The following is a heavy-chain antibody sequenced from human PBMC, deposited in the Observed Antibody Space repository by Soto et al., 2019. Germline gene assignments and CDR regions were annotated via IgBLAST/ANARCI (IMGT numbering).Heavy chain of an antibody. CDR3: VKGDDFWSGQGMDV. CDR1: GFTFGSYA. D-gene: IGHD3-3*01. V-gene: IGHV3-23*01. Sequence: EVQLLESGGDLVQPGGSLRLSCAASGFTFGSYAMSWVRQAPGKGLEWVSGISASSGTTYFADSVKGRFTISRDNSKSSLYLQMNSLRADDTAVYYCVKGDDFWSGQGMDVWGKGTTVTVSS. J-gene: IGHJ6*03. CDR2: ISASSGTT.